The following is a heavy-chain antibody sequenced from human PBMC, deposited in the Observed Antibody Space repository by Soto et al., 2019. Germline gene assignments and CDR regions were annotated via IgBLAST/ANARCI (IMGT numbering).Heavy chain of an antibody. CDR2: INAGNGNT. D-gene: IGHD6-13*01. J-gene: IGHJ6*02. V-gene: IGHV1-3*01. CDR1: GYTFTSYA. CDR3: ARAAAGIYYYYYGTDV. Sequence: ASVKVSCKASGYTFTSYAMHWVRQAPGQRLEWMGWINAGNGNTKYSQKFQGRVTITRDTSASTAYMELSSLRSEDTAVYYCARAAAGIYYYYYGTDVWGQGTTVTVSS.